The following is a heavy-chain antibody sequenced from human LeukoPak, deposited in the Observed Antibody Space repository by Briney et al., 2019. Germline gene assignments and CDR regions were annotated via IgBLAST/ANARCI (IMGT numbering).Heavy chain of an antibody. CDR3: ARTLIVPESYFDY. J-gene: IGHJ4*02. CDR2: IIPIFGTA. CDR1: GGTFSSYA. V-gene: IGHV1-69*06. Sequence: GASVKVSCKASGGTFSSYAISWVRQAPGQGLEWMGGIIPIFGTANYAQKFQGRVTITADKSTSTAYMELSSLRSEDTAVHYCARTLIVPESYFDYWGQGTLVTVSS. D-gene: IGHD2-15*01.